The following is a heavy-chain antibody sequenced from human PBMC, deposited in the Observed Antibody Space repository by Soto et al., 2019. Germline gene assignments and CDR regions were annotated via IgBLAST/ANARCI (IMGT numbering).Heavy chain of an antibody. V-gene: IGHV3-23*01. CDR2: ITASGGFT. Sequence: PGGSLRISCTASGLTFNKYAFTWVRQTPWKGLEWLSSITASGGFTKYADSVKGRFTTSRDNPKNTLYLQMNSLRVEDTAVYYCAKDPNGDYIGAFDMWGQGIMVTVSS. D-gene: IGHD4-17*01. J-gene: IGHJ3*02. CDR3: AKDPNGDYIGAFDM. CDR1: GLTFNKYA.